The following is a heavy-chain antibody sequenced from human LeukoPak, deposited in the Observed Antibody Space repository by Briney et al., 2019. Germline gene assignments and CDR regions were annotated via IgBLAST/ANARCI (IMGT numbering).Heavy chain of an antibody. CDR3: AKDAEGSWSLYYFDY. Sequence: GGSLRLSCAASGFTFSSYAMHWVRQAPGKGLEWVAVISYDGSNKYYADSVKGRFTISRDNSKNTLYLQMNSLRAEDTAVYYCAKDAEGSWSLYYFDYWGQGTLVTVSS. D-gene: IGHD6-13*01. CDR1: GFTFSSYA. CDR2: ISYDGSNK. V-gene: IGHV3-30-3*01. J-gene: IGHJ4*02.